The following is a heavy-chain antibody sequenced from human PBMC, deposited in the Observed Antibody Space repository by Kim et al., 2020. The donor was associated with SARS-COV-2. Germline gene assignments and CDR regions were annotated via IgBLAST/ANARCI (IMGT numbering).Heavy chain of an antibody. CDR3: ARDVDYYDSSGYPPGFNWFDP. D-gene: IGHD3-22*01. CDR1: GYTFTSYA. J-gene: IGHJ5*02. V-gene: IGHV1-3*01. Sequence: ASVKVSCKASGYTFTSYAMHWVRQAPGQRLEWMGWINAGNGNTKYSQKFQGRVTITRDTSASTAYMELSSLRSEDTAVYYCARDVDYYDSSGYPPGFNWFDPWGQGTLVTVSS. CDR2: INAGNGNT.